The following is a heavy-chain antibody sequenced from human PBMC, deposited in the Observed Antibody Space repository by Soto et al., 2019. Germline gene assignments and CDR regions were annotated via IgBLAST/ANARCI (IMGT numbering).Heavy chain of an antibody. CDR3: AIDLWGYPH. J-gene: IGHJ4*02. CDR1: GFTFSDHA. CDR2: ISGGGSGA. V-gene: IGHV3-23*01. Sequence: EVQLLESGGGLVQPGGSLRLSCTASGFTFSDHAMTWVRQAPGKGLEWVSGISGGGSGAYYADSVKGRFTVSRANSKNTLFLQMYILRADDTAVYYSAIDLWGYPHWGQGTLVTVSS. D-gene: IGHD3-16*01.